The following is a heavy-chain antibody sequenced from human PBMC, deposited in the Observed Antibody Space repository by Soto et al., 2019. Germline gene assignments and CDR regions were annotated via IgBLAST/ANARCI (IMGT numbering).Heavy chain of an antibody. CDR2: FYYSGST. Sequence: QLQLQESGPGLVKPSETLSLTCTVSGGSISSTSYYWVWIRQPPGKGLEWIGSFYYSGSTYYNPTRKSRGTISVDTPDNQFSLKLSSVTAADTAVYYCARQVVDGALAGSGSFDYWGQGTLVTVSS. D-gene: IGHD3-10*01. V-gene: IGHV4-39*01. J-gene: IGHJ4*02. CDR3: ARQVVDGALAGSGSFDY. CDR1: GGSISSTSYY.